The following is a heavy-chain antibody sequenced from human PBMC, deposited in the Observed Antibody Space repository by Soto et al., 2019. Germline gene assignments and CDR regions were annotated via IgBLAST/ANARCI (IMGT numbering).Heavy chain of an antibody. CDR1: GCSLSSGSYY. CDR2: TYYIRRT. D-gene: IGHD6-13*01. CDR3: AIGPVEGYSRSWYPS. V-gene: IGHV4-61*01. Sequence: SEDLSLNCTVSGCSLSSGSYYLSPIRQTPGKGLAWIGYTYYIRRTAYNPALKSPLTISIDQSKNQLPLKLSSVTAAHPAGYCCAIGPVEGYSRSWYPSRGQVNLVTVS. J-gene: IGHJ4*02.